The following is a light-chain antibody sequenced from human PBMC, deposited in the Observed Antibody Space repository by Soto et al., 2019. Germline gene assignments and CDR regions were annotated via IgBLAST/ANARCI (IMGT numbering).Light chain of an antibody. CDR3: QQYYGAPLT. CDR1: QSLLSSADNKNY. CDR2: WAS. Sequence: DIVMTQSPDSLAVSLGERAAINCKSRQSLLSSADNKNYLAWYQQRSGQLPKLLISWASTRQFGVPDRFIGSGSGTDFTLTISSLQAEDVAVYYCQQYYGAPLTFGGGTKVEIK. V-gene: IGKV4-1*01. J-gene: IGKJ4*01.